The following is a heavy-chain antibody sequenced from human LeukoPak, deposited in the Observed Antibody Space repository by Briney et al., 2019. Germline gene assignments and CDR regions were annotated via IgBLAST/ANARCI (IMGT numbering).Heavy chain of an antibody. CDR3: ARAPEWEPPLDY. J-gene: IGHJ4*02. D-gene: IGHD1-26*01. Sequence: GGSLRLFCAASGFTFSSYWMHWVRQAPGKGLVWVSRINSDGSSTSYADSVKGRFTISRDNAKNTLYLQMNSLRAEDTAVYYCARAPEWEPPLDYWGQGTLVTVSS. V-gene: IGHV3-74*01. CDR2: INSDGSST. CDR1: GFTFSSYW.